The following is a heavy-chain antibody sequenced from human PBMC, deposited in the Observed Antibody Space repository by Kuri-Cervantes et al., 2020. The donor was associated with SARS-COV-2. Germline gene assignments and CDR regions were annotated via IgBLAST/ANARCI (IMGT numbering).Heavy chain of an antibody. V-gene: IGHV1-8*01. CDR1: GYSFSSYD. D-gene: IGHD3-10*01. J-gene: IGHJ6*03. CDR2: LNPDTGNT. Sequence: ASVKVSCKASGYSFSSYDINWVRQAAGQGLKWMGWLNPDTGNTGNAKEFQGRVTMTTDTSINTAYMEVSSLSFEDTAIYYCARDPALGRWNHRGGPPPYYYYYMDVWGKGTTVTVSS. CDR3: ARDPALGRWNHRGGPPPYYYYYMDV.